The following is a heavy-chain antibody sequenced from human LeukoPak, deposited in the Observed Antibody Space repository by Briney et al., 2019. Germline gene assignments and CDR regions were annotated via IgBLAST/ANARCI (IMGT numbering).Heavy chain of an antibody. CDR2: IYYTGST. Sequence: SETLSLTCTVSGGSISSSDYYWGWIRQPPGMGLEWIGIIYYTGSTYCNPSLKSRVTISVDTSKNQFSLKLSSVTAADTAVYYCARDMSLYGYTYGSDAFDIWGQGTMATVSS. J-gene: IGHJ3*02. CDR1: GGSISSSDYY. CDR3: ARDMSLYGYTYGSDAFDI. D-gene: IGHD5-18*01. V-gene: IGHV4-39*02.